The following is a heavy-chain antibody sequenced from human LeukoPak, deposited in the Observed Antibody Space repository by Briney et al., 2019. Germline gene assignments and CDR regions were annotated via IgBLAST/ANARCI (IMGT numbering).Heavy chain of an antibody. Sequence: GRSLRLSCAAPGFTFSSYGMHWVRQAPGKGLEWVAVISYDGSNKYYADSVKGRFTISRDNSKNTLYLQMNSLRAEDTAVYYCAKDLGDVLRFLEHMDVWGQGTTVTVSS. CDR3: AKDLGDVLRFLEHMDV. CDR2: ISYDGSNK. J-gene: IGHJ6*02. D-gene: IGHD3-3*01. V-gene: IGHV3-30*18. CDR1: GFTFSSYG.